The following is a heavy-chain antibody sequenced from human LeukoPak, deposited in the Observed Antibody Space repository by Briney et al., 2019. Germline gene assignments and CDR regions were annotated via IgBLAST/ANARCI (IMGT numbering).Heavy chain of an antibody. V-gene: IGHV3-23*01. CDR3: ASATLRCSGGSCYEMDV. CDR1: GFTFSVYG. J-gene: IGHJ6*04. Sequence: GGTLRLSCAASGFTFSVYGMSWVRQAPGKGLEWVSGISGIGGKTYYADSVKGRFTISRDNSKNTLYLQMNSLRAEDTAVYYCASATLRCSGGSCYEMDVWGKGTTVTVSS. D-gene: IGHD2-15*01. CDR2: ISGIGGKT.